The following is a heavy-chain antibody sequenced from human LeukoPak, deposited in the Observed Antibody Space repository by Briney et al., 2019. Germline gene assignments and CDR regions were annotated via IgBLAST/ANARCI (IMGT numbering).Heavy chain of an antibody. CDR3: VEDLRDEYSIYTHLD. V-gene: IGHV3-30*02. D-gene: IGHD2/OR15-2a*01. CDR1: GFTFRTYG. J-gene: IGHJ4*02. Sequence: GGSRTLSCAASGFTFRTYGIHWVRQAPGMGLEWVTFIRYDGRETYYAESVKGRFSISRDNSKNTAYLHMNSLRVEDTAVYYCVEDLRDEYSIYTHLDWGQGTLVTVSS. CDR2: IRYDGRET.